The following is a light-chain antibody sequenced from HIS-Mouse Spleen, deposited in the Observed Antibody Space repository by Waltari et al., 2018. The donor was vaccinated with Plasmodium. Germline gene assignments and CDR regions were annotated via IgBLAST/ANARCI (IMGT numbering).Light chain of an antibody. Sequence: EIVLTQSPATLTLSPGERAPLSCSASQRVSSYLAWDQQKPGHAPRLLIYDASTSATGSPARFSGSGSGTDVTLTISSLEPEDFAVYYCQQRSNWPRVLTFGGGTKVEIK. CDR2: DAS. CDR3: QQRSNWPRVLT. V-gene: IGKV3-11*01. J-gene: IGKJ4*01. CDR1: QRVSSY.